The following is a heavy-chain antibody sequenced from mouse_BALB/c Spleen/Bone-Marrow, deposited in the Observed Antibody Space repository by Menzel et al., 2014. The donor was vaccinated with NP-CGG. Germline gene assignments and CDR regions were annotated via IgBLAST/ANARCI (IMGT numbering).Heavy chain of an antibody. J-gene: IGHJ2*01. D-gene: IGHD2-1*01. Sequence: VKLVESGAELVKPGASVKLSCKASGYTFTSYWMHWVKQRPGQGLEWIGEINPSNGRTNYNEKFKTKATLTVDKSSSTAYTQLSSLTSEDSAVYYCARNYGNTDYWGQGTTLTVSS. V-gene: IGHV1S81*02. CDR2: INPSNGRT. CDR1: GYTFTSYW. CDR3: ARNYGNTDY.